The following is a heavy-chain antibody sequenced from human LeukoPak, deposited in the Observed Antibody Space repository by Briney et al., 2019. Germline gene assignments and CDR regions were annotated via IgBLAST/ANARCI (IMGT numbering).Heavy chain of an antibody. CDR2: ISGSGGST. CDR1: GFTFSSYW. D-gene: IGHD3-3*01. Sequence: QTGGSLRLSCSASGFTFSSYWVTWVRQAPGKGLEWVSAISGSGGSTYYADSVKGRFTISRDNSKNTLYLQMNSLRAEDTAVYYCARGLAYDSWSGYYKYWGQGTLVTVSS. V-gene: IGHV3-23*01. J-gene: IGHJ4*02. CDR3: ARGLAYDSWSGYYKY.